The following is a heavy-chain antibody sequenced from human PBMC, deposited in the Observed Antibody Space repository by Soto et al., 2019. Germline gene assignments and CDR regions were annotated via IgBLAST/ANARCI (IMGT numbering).Heavy chain of an antibody. D-gene: IGHD7-27*01. V-gene: IGHV1-46*01. Sequence: QVQLVQSGAEVKKPGASVKVSCKASVYTFTSYYMHWVRQAPGQGLEWMGIINPSGGSTSYAQKCQGRVTLISDTSTSPVYMGLSSLRSEDTAVHYCARARLTPRDAFDICGRGTMVTVSA. J-gene: IGHJ3*02. CDR1: VYTFTSYY. CDR2: INPSGGST. CDR3: ARARLTPRDAFDI.